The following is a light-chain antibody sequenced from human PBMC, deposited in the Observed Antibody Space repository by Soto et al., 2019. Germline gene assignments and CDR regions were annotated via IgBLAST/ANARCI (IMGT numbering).Light chain of an antibody. J-gene: IGLJ2*01. CDR2: DVS. CDR1: SSDVGGYNY. CDR3: SSFTSNSPSAVV. Sequence: QPVLTQPASVSGSPGQSITISCTGTSSDVGGYNYVSWYQHHPGKAPKLMIYDVSDRPSGVSNRFSGSKSGNTASLTISGLQAEDEADYYCSSFTSNSPSAVVFGGGTKLTVL. V-gene: IGLV2-14*03.